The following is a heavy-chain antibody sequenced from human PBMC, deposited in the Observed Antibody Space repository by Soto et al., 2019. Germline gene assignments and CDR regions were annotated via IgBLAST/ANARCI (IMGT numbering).Heavy chain of an antibody. V-gene: IGHV3-33*01. J-gene: IGHJ6*02. CDR3: AREDIVVVPAAIPYYYYYGMDV. CDR2: IWYDGSNK. Sequence: GGSMTLACAASRFTFSSYGMHWVRQAPGKGLEWVAVIWYDGSNKYYADSVKGRFTISRDNSKNTLYLQMNSLRAEDTAVYYCAREDIVVVPAAIPYYYYYGMDVWGQGTTVTVSS. D-gene: IGHD2-2*02. CDR1: RFTFSSYG.